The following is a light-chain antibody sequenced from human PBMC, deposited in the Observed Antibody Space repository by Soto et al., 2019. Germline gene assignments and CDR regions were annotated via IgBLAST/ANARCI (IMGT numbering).Light chain of an antibody. Sequence: QSALTQPASVSGSPGQSITISCTGTSSDVGYYNYVSWYQQHPDKDTKLMIYEVSNRPSGVSNRFSGSKSGNTASLTISGLQAEDEADYYCSSYTSSSPYLFGTGTKLTVL. CDR2: EVS. J-gene: IGLJ1*01. CDR1: SSDVGYYNY. V-gene: IGLV2-14*01. CDR3: SSYTSSSPYL.